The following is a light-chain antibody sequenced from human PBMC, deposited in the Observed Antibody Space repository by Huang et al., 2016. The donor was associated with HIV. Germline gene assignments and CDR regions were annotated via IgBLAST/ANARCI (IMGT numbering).Light chain of an antibody. CDR2: WAS. Sequence: DIVMTQSPESLAVSLGERANINCKSSQSVLYSATNKNYLTWYQQKPGQPPKLLIYWASTRDSGVPDRFSGSGSGTDFTLTISSLQAEDVAVYYCQQFYTTPLTFGQGTKLEIK. J-gene: IGKJ2*01. CDR1: QSVLYSATNKNY. V-gene: IGKV4-1*01. CDR3: QQFYTTPLT.